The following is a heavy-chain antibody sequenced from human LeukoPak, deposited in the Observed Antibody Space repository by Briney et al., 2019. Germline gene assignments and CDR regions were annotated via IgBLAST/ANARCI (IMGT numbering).Heavy chain of an antibody. J-gene: IGHJ6*03. CDR1: DDSITMYY. D-gene: IGHD5-12*01. CDR2: VDHTGST. CDR3: ARDRSAYDYDKRWFYYYMDV. Sequence: SETLSLTCSVSDDSITMYYWTWIRQPPGKGLEWIGYVDHTGSTNFNPSLNGRVSISRDTSKNQFSLKLSSVTAADTAVYYCARDRSAYDYDKRWFYYYMDVWGKGTTVTISS. V-gene: IGHV4-59*12.